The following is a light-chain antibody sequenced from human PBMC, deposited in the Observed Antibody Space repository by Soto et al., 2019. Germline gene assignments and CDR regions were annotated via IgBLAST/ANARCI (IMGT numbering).Light chain of an antibody. CDR1: SSDVGGYNY. CDR3: SSYTSNSTHVV. CDR2: EVS. Sequence: QSALTQPASVSGSPGQSITISCTGTSSDVGGYNYVSWYQQHPGKAPKLMIYEVSNRPSGVSNRFSGSKSGNTASLTTSGLQAEDEADYYCSSYTSNSTHVVFGGGTKVTVL. V-gene: IGLV2-14*01. J-gene: IGLJ2*01.